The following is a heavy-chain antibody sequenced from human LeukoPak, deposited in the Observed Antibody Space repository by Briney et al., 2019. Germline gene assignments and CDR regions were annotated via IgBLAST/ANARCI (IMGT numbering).Heavy chain of an antibody. CDR3: ARDCGDGYNLLDY. J-gene: IGHJ4*02. CDR1: GFTFSSYS. CDR2: IISSSSYI. V-gene: IGHV3-21*01. Sequence: PGGSLRLSCAASGFTFSSYSMNWVRQAPGKGLEWVSSIISSSSYIYYADSVKGRFTISRDNAKNSLYLQMNSLRAEDTAVYYCARDCGDGYNLLDYWGQGTLVTVSS. D-gene: IGHD5-24*01.